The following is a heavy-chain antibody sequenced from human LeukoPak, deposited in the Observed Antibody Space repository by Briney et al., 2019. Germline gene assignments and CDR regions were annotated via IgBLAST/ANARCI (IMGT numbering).Heavy chain of an antibody. Sequence: SETLSLTCSVSGGSMRSYYWSWIRQSPGKGPEWIGYIYYSGGTNYNPSLESRVTISVDTSKNQFSLKLSSVTAADTAVYYCARANPHRYCSGGSCYSMDYWGQGTLVTVSS. D-gene: IGHD2-15*01. CDR1: GGSMRSYY. CDR3: ARANPHRYCSGGSCYSMDY. V-gene: IGHV4-59*12. J-gene: IGHJ4*02. CDR2: IYYSGGT.